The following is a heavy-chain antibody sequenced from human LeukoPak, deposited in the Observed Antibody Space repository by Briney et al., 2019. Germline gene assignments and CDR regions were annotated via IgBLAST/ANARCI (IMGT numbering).Heavy chain of an antibody. CDR1: GGTFSSYA. J-gene: IGHJ4*02. D-gene: IGHD6-13*01. V-gene: IGHV1-69*13. Sequence: SVKVSCKASGGTFSSYAISWVRQAPGQGLEWMGGIIPIFGTANYAQKFQGRVTITADESTSTAYMELSSLRSEDTAVYYCATVQSTSWFASGGKHYFDYWGQGALVTVSS. CDR2: IIPIFGTA. CDR3: ATVQSTSWFASGGKHYFDY.